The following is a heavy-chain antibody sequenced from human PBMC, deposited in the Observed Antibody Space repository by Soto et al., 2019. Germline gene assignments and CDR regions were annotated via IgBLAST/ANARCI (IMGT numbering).Heavy chain of an antibody. J-gene: IGHJ6*02. V-gene: IGHV3-21*04. D-gene: IGHD3-22*01. CDR2: ISSTTNYI. Sequence: GGSLRLSCAASGFIFTRYSMNWVRQAPGKGLEWVSSISSTTNYIYYGDSVKGRFTISRDNAKNSLYLQMNSLRAEDTALYYCAKDDKDGMDVWGQGTTVTVSS. CDR1: GFIFTRYS. CDR3: AKDDKDGMDV.